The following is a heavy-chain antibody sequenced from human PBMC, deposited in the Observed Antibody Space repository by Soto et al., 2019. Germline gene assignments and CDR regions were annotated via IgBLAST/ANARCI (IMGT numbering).Heavy chain of an antibody. Sequence: EVQLLESGGGLVQPGGSLRLSCAASGFTFSSYAMSWVRQAPGKGLEWVSAISGSGGSTYDADSVQGRFTISRDNSKNTLYLQMNSLRAEDTAVYYCAKDSGVRGVIIPRFDPWGQGTLVTVSS. CDR3: AKDSGVRGVIIPRFDP. J-gene: IGHJ5*02. CDR2: ISGSGGST. D-gene: IGHD3-10*01. CDR1: GFTFSSYA. V-gene: IGHV3-23*01.